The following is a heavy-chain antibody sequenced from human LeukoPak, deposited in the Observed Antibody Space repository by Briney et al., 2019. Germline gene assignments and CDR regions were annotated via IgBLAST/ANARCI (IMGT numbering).Heavy chain of an antibody. Sequence: GESLKISCKGSGYSFTSYLIGWVRQMPGKGLEWVGIIYPGDSDTRYSPSFQGQVTISADKSISTAYLQWSSLKASDTAIYYCARLLYYFDSSGSYYAPKAFDIWGQGTMVTVSS. CDR2: IYPGDSDT. J-gene: IGHJ3*02. CDR3: ARLLYYFDSSGSYYAPKAFDI. CDR1: GYSFTSYL. V-gene: IGHV5-51*01. D-gene: IGHD3-22*01.